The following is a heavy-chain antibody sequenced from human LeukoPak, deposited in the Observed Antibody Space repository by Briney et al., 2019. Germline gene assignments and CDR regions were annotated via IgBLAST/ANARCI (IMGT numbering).Heavy chain of an antibody. CDR2: INPNSGGT. D-gene: IGHD2-2*01. J-gene: IGHJ4*02. CDR3: ARVEGYCSSTSCRKDFDY. V-gene: IGHV1-2*02. CDR1: GYTFTDYF. Sequence: AASVEVSCKASGYTFTDYFMHWVRQAPGQGLEWMGWINPNSGGTNYAQKFQGRVTMTRDTSISTAYMELSSLRSDDTAVYYCARVEGYCSSTSCRKDFDYWGQGTLVTVSS.